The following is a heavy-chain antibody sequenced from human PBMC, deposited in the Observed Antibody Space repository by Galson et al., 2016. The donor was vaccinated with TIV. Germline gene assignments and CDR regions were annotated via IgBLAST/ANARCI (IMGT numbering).Heavy chain of an antibody. CDR2: ISHDENNK. CDR1: GFNFDNYA. V-gene: IGHV3-30-3*01. J-gene: IGHJ5*01. D-gene: IGHD3-10*01. CDR3: ARDTASVYGRGSLLDS. Sequence: SLRLSCAATGFNFDNYAIHWVRQAPGKGLEWVAVISHDENNKYYSDSVKGRFTTSRENYKRTTYLQMNLLKTEDTAVYSCARDTASVYGRGSLLDSWGQGILVTVSS.